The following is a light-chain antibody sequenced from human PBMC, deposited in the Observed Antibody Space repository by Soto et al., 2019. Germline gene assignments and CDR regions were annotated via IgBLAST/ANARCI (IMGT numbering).Light chain of an antibody. CDR1: QIIGSS. Sequence: DIQMTQSPSTLSASVGDRVTITCRASQIIGSSLAWYQQKPGKAPKLLIYDASTLRSWVPSRLSGSESGTEFTLTIRSLQPDDSATYYCQHYYSYPYTFGQGTKLEIK. CDR3: QHYYSYPYT. CDR2: DAS. J-gene: IGKJ2*01. V-gene: IGKV1-5*01.